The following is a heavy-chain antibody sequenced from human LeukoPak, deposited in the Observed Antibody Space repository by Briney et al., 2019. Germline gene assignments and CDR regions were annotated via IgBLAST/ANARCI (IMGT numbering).Heavy chain of an antibody. D-gene: IGHD6-13*01. CDR3: AGELGVYGHSSSWSRPRNWFDP. V-gene: IGHV4-34*01. J-gene: IGHJ5*02. CDR1: GGSFSGYY. CDR2: IYHSGST. Sequence: SETLSLTCVVYGGSFSGYYWSWIRQPPGKGLEWIGEIYHSGSTNHNPSLKSRVTIPVDQTKQQFPLKLSSVTAEDTARYYFAGELGVYGHSSSWSRPRNWFDPWGQGTLVTVSS.